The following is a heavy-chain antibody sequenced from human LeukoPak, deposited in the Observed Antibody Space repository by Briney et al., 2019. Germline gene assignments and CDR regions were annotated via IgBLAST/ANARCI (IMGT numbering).Heavy chain of an antibody. CDR2: ISAYNGYT. CDR3: ARESMGHDFWSGYYQERSDY. J-gene: IGHJ4*02. CDR1: GYTFTSYG. D-gene: IGHD3-3*01. V-gene: IGHV1-18*01. Sequence: GASVKVSCKASGYTFTSYGISWVRQAPGQGVEWMGWISAYNGYTNFAQKLQGRVTMTTDTSTSTAYMELRSLRSDDTAVYYCARESMGHDFWSGYYQERSDYWGQGTLVTVSS.